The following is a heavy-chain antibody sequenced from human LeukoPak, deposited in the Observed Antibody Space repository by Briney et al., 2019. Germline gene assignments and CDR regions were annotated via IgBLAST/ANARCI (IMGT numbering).Heavy chain of an antibody. D-gene: IGHD6-13*01. CDR3: ARAYSSSWYAEYYFDY. V-gene: IGHV7-4-1*02. J-gene: IGHJ4*02. Sequence: ASVKVSCKASGYTFTSFAINWVRQAPGQGLEWMGWINTNTGNPTYAQGFTGRFVFSLDTSVSTAYLQISSLKAEDTAVYYCARAYSSSWYAEYYFDYWGQGTLVTVSS. CDR1: GYTFTSFA. CDR2: INTNTGNP.